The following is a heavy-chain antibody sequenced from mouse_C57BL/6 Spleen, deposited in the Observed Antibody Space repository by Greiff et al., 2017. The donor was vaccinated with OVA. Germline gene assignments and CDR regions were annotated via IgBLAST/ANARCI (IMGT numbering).Heavy chain of an antibody. J-gene: IGHJ2*01. CDR3: ARDGGSTIDY. Sequence: VQRVESGPELVKPGASVKISCKASGYAFSSSWMNWVKQRPGKGLEWIGRIYPGDGDTNYNGKFKGKATLTADKSSSTAYMQLSSLTSEDSAVYFCARDGGSTIDYWGQGTTLTVSS. CDR1: GYAFSSSW. V-gene: IGHV1-82*01. D-gene: IGHD1-1*02. CDR2: IYPGDGDT.